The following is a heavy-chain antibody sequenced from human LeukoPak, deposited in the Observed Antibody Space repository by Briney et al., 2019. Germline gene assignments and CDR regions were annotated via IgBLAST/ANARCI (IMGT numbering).Heavy chain of an antibody. V-gene: IGHV5-51*01. CDR3: ARASTTVTSPRYYFDY. CDR2: IYPGDSDT. Sequence: GESLKISCKGSGYSFTSYWIGWVRQMPGKGLEWMGIIYPGDSDTRYSPSFQGQVTISADKSIGTAYLQWSSLKASDTAMYYCARASTTVTSPRYYFDYWGQGTLVTVSS. CDR1: GYSFTSYW. D-gene: IGHD4-17*01. J-gene: IGHJ4*02.